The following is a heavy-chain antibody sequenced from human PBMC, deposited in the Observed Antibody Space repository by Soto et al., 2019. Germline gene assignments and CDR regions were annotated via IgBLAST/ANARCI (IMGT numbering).Heavy chain of an antibody. Sequence: QVQLVQSGAEVKKPGSSVKVSCKASGGTFSSYAISWVRQAPGQGLEWMGGIIPIFGTANYAQKFQGRVTITADESTSTAYMELSSLRSEDMAVYYCARDPGIAVAGNYYYYGMDVWGQGTTVTVSS. CDR3: ARDPGIAVAGNYYYYGMDV. J-gene: IGHJ6*02. D-gene: IGHD6-19*01. CDR2: IIPIFGTA. CDR1: GGTFSSYA. V-gene: IGHV1-69*01.